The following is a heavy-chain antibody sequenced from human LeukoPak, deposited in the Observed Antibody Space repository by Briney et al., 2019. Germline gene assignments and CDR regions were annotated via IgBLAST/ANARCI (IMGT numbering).Heavy chain of an antibody. CDR2: ISSSSSYI. V-gene: IGHV3-21*01. CDR1: GFTFSSYS. Sequence: GGSLRLSCAASGFTFSSYSMNWVRQAPGKGLEWVSSISSSSSYIYYADSVKGRFTISRDNAKNSLYLQMNSLRAEDTAVYYCARRGAGPYGSGSYYTKPLYYYYYGMDVWGQGTTVTVSS. J-gene: IGHJ6*02. D-gene: IGHD3-10*01. CDR3: ARRGAGPYGSGSYYTKPLYYYYYGMDV.